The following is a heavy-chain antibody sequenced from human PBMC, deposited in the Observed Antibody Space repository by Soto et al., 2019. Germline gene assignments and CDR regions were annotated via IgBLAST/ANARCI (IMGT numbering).Heavy chain of an antibody. CDR2: IDWDDDK. V-gene: IGHV2-70*11. J-gene: IGHJ4*02. CDR1: GFSLSTSGMC. Sequence: SGPTLVNPTQTLTLTCTFSGFSLSTSGMCVSWIRQPPGKALEWLARIDWDDDKYYSTSLKTRLTISKDTSKNQVVLTMTNMDPVDTATYYCARIGVSYYDFWSGPSDWGQGTLVTVSS. D-gene: IGHD3-3*01. CDR3: ARIGVSYYDFWSGPSD.